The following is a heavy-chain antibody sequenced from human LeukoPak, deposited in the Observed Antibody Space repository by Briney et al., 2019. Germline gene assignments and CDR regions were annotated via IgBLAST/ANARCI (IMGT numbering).Heavy chain of an antibody. D-gene: IGHD1/OR15-1a*01. J-gene: IGHJ3*02. CDR3: AKRGNRNNWNTQGAFDI. V-gene: IGHV3-7*03. CDR1: GFTSSSYW. Sequence: GGSLRLSCAASGFTSSSYWMSWVRQAPGKGLEWVANIKQDGSQKYYVDSVKGRFTISRDNSKNTLYLQMNSLRAEDTAVYYCAKRGNRNNWNTQGAFDIWGQGTMVTVSS. CDR2: IKQDGSQK.